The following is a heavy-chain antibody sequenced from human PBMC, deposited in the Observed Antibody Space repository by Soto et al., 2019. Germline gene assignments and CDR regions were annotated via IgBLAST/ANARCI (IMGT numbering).Heavy chain of an antibody. J-gene: IGHJ6*02. CDR2: IIPIFGTA. D-gene: IGHD3-22*01. V-gene: IGHV1-69*13. CDR3: ARVRYYYDSSGSRRAGYYGMDV. CDR1: GGTFSSYA. Sequence: SVKVSCKASGGTFSSYAISWVRQAPGQGLEWMGGIIPIFGTANYAQKFQGRVTITADESTSTAYMELGSLRSEDTAVYYCARVRYYYDSSGSRRAGYYGMDVWGQGTTVTVSS.